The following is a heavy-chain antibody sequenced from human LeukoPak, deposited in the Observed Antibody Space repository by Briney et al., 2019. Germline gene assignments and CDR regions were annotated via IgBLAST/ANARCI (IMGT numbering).Heavy chain of an antibody. J-gene: IGHJ4*02. Sequence: GGSLRLSCAASGFTFSNYAMRWVRQAPGKGLEWVSGISGSGDSTYYAESVKGRFTISRDNFKNTLYLQMDSLRAEDTAIYYCARVRSFSSVAGTVDYWGQGTLVTVSS. D-gene: IGHD6-19*01. CDR3: ARVRSFSSVAGTVDY. CDR2: ISGSGDST. CDR1: GFTFSNYA. V-gene: IGHV3-23*01.